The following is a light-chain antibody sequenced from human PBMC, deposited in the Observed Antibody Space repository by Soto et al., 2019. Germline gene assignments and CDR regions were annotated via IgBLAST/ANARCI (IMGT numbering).Light chain of an antibody. CDR1: QSLLHSNGYNY. CDR2: LGS. Sequence: DIVMTQSPLSLPVTPGEPASISCRSSQSLLHSNGYNYLDWYLQKPGQSPQLLIYLGSNRASGVPDRFSGNGSGTDFTLKISRVAAEDVGVYYCMQTLQTPITFGPGTKVDIK. J-gene: IGKJ3*01. CDR3: MQTLQTPIT. V-gene: IGKV2-28*01.